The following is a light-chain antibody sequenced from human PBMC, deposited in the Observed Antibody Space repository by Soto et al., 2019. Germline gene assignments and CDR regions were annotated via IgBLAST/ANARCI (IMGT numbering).Light chain of an antibody. CDR1: SSDVGGYNY. CDR3: SSYTGSSTYV. CDR2: DVS. Sequence: QSALTQPASVSGSPGQSITISCTGTSSDVGGYNYVSWYQQHPGKAPKLMIYDVSNRPSGISNRFSGSKSGNTASLTISGLQAEYEADYYCSSYTGSSTYVFGTGTEVTVL. V-gene: IGLV2-14*01. J-gene: IGLJ1*01.